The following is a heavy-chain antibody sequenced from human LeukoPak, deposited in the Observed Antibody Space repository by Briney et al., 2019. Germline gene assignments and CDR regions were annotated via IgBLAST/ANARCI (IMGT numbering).Heavy chain of an antibody. CDR2: INPNSGGT. D-gene: IGHD2-15*01. CDR3: ARGRRMDCSGGSCYELGY. Sequence: ASVKVSCKASGYTFTSYYMHWVRQAPGQGLEWMGRINPNSGGTNYAQKFQGWVTMTRDTSISTAYMELSRLRSDDTAVYYCARGRRMDCSGGSCYELGYWGQGTLVTVSS. J-gene: IGHJ4*02. CDR1: GYTFTSYY. V-gene: IGHV1-2*04.